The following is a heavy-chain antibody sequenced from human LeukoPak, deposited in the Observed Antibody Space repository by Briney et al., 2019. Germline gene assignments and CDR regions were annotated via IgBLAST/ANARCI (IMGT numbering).Heavy chain of an antibody. V-gene: IGHV3-74*01. J-gene: IGHJ4*02. CDR2: INSDGSST. CDR3: AHLLFSPYCGGDCYAATSDY. Sequence: PGGSLRLSCAASGFTFSSYWMHWVRQAPGKGLVWVSRINSDGSSTSYADSVKGRSTISRDNAKNTLYLQMNSLRAEDTAVYYCAHLLFSPYCGGDCYAATSDYWGQGTLVTVSS. D-gene: IGHD2-21*02. CDR1: GFTFSSYW.